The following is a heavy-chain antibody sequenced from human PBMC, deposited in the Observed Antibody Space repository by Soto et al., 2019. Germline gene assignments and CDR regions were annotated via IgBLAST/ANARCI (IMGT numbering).Heavy chain of an antibody. Sequence: GGSLRLSCAASGFTFSDYSMNWVRQAPGKGLEWVSSISSSGLYIYYADTVKGRFTMARDNAKNSLYLQMNSLGAEDTAVYYCAGQYRISSSFEYWGQGTLVTVSS. CDR1: GFTFSDYS. D-gene: IGHD6-6*01. CDR2: ISSSGLYI. CDR3: AGQYRISSSFEY. J-gene: IGHJ4*02. V-gene: IGHV3-21*01.